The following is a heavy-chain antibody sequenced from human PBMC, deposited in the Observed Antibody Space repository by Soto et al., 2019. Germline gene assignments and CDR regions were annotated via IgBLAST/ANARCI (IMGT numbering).Heavy chain of an antibody. D-gene: IGHD6-25*01. CDR1: GFTFSSYG. J-gene: IGHJ6*02. V-gene: IGHV3-33*01. CDR3: ARGRHGPHYYYGMDV. Sequence: VQLVESGGGVVQPGRSLRLSCAASGFTFSSYGMHWVRQAPGKGLEWVAVIWYDGSNKYYADSVKGRFTISRDNSKNTLYLQMNSLRAEDTAVYYCARGRHGPHYYYGMDVWGQGTTVTVSS. CDR2: IWYDGSNK.